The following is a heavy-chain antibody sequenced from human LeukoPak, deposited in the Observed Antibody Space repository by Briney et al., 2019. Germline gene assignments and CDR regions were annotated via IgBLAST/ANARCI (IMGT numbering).Heavy chain of an antibody. V-gene: IGHV5-51*01. D-gene: IGHD3-10*01. J-gene: IGHJ6*02. CDR1: GYSFTTYW. CDR3: ARRGAGSGTFKYYYYGLDV. Sequence: HGESLKISCKGSGYSFTTYWIGWVRQMPGKGLEWMGIIYPGDSDSRYSPSFQGQATISADKSITTAYLQWSSLKASDTAIYYCARRGAGSGTFKYYYYGLDVWGQGTTVTVSS. CDR2: IYPGDSDS.